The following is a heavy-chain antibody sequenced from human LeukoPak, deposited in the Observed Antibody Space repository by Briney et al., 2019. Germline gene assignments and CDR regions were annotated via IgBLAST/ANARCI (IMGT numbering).Heavy chain of an antibody. Sequence: GRSLRLSCAAPGITFRNYGMHWVRQAPGKGLEWVAIIWYDGSNKYYADSVKGRFTISRDNSKNTLYLQMNSLRVEDTAVYYCASVWRALGYTIDYWGQGTQVAVSS. V-gene: IGHV3-33*01. CDR2: IWYDGSNK. CDR3: ASVWRALGYTIDY. CDR1: GITFRNYG. D-gene: IGHD5-18*01. J-gene: IGHJ4*02.